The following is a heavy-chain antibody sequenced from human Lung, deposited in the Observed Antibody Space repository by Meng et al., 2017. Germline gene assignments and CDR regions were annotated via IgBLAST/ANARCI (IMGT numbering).Heavy chain of an antibody. V-gene: IGHV4-30-4*01. Sequence: QESGPGLVKPSQPLSLNCTVTGDSMSSSAYYLSWIRQLPGKGLEWIGYISYSGSTYYSPSLKSRVSISVDTSKKYFSLRLTSVTAADTAVYYCARGDTSKEFDYWGQGTLVTVSS. CDR3: ARGDTSKEFDY. CDR1: GDSMSSSAYY. D-gene: IGHD5-18*01. J-gene: IGHJ4*02. CDR2: ISYSGST.